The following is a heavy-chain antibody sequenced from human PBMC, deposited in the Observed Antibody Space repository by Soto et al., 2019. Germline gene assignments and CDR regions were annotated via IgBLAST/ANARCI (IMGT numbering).Heavy chain of an antibody. D-gene: IGHD1-26*01. Sequence: ASVKVSSTASGGTSTIYTITCVRQAPGQGLEWMGRIVPLLGVTNYARNFQGRVTINADTSTGTVYMELSSLRFEDTAVYYCATEKYGAGRVGVYFWGQGTQVTVSS. CDR2: IVPLLGVT. V-gene: IGHV1-69*04. CDR3: ATEKYGAGRVGVYF. J-gene: IGHJ4*02. CDR1: GGTSTIYT.